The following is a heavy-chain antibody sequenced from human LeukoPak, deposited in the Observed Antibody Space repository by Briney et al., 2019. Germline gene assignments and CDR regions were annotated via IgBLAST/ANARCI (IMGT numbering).Heavy chain of an antibody. V-gene: IGHV3-21*01. CDR3: ARRGGQDTLTAYPDY. D-gene: IGHD3-9*01. J-gene: IGHJ4*02. CDR1: GFSFSSYA. CDR2: ISSGSSFT. Sequence: GGSLRLSCAASGFSFSSYAMSWVRQAPGKGLEWVSLISSGSSFTYYADSVKGRFTIYRDNAKNPLYLQMNSLGVEDTAVYYCARRGGQDTLTAYPDYWGQGTLVTVSS.